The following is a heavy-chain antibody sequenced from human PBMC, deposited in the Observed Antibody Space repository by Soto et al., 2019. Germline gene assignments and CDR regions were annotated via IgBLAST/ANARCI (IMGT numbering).Heavy chain of an antibody. D-gene: IGHD3-3*01. Sequence: QVQLVQSGAEVQKPGSSVKVSCKASGGTFSSYAISWVRQAPGQGLEWMGGIIPIFGTANYAQKFQGRVTITADESTSTAYMELSSMISEDTAVYYCAREEGASDDFWSGYRYCYGMDVWGQGTTVTVSS. CDR1: GGTFSSYA. V-gene: IGHV1-69*01. CDR3: AREEGASDDFWSGYRYCYGMDV. CDR2: IIPIFGTA. J-gene: IGHJ6*02.